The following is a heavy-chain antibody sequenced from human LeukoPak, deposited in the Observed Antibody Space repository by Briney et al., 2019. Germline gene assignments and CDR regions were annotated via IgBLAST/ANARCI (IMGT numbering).Heavy chain of an antibody. Sequence: SVKVSCKASGGTFSSYAISWVRQAPGQGLEWMGGIIPIFGTANYAQKFQGRVTITADESTSTTYMELSSLRSEDTAVYYCARGTVVPAAPKLYNWFDPWGQGTLVTVSS. CDR1: GGTFSSYA. D-gene: IGHD2-2*01. CDR3: ARGTVVPAAPKLYNWFDP. J-gene: IGHJ5*02. V-gene: IGHV1-69*01. CDR2: IIPIFGTA.